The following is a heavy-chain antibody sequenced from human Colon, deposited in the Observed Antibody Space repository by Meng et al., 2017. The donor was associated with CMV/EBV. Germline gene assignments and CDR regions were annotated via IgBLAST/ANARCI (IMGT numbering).Heavy chain of an antibody. Sequence: VELVGSGGGSVKPGGSLRLSCVTSGFPFSNVWMSWVRQAPGKGLEWVGRIKRKSDGGTADFAAPVKGRFTISRDDSKTTLYLQMNSLRSEDTAVYYCTTAYGRGTGDYWGQGTLVTVSS. CDR1: GFPFSNVW. CDR2: IKRKSDGGTA. D-gene: IGHD1-14*01. CDR3: TTAYGRGTGDY. V-gene: IGHV3-15*01. J-gene: IGHJ4*02.